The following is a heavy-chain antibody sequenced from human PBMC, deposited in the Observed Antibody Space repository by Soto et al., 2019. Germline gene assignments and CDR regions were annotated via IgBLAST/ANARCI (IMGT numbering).Heavy chain of an antibody. V-gene: IGHV1-18*01. CDR1: GYTFTSYG. J-gene: IGHJ4*02. CDR2: INACNGNT. Sequence: GASVKVSCKASGYTFTSYGISWVRQAPGQGLEWMGWINACNGNTNYAQKFQGRVTMTRDTSASTAYMELSSLRSEDTAVYYCARDPRILGYCSGGSCYSAYFDYWGQGTLVTVS. CDR3: ARDPRILGYCSGGSCYSAYFDY. D-gene: IGHD2-15*01.